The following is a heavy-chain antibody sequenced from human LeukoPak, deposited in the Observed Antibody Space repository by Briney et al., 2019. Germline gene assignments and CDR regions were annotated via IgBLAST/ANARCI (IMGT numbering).Heavy chain of an antibody. J-gene: IGHJ4*02. CDR2: INHSGST. D-gene: IGHD5-24*01. CDR3: AARRRWLFEGPKLDY. CDR1: GGSFSGYY. V-gene: IGHV4-34*01. Sequence: PSETLSLTCAVYGGSFSGYYWSWIRQPPGKGLGWIGEINHSGSTNYNPSLKSRVTISVDTSKNQFSLKLSSVTAADTAVYYCAARRRWLFEGPKLDYWGQGTLVTVSS.